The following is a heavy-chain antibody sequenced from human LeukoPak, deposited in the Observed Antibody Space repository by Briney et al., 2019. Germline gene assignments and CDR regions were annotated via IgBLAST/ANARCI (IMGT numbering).Heavy chain of an antibody. Sequence: ASVKVSCKASGYTFTSHGISWVRQAPGQGLEWMGWISAYNGNTNYAQKLQGRVTMTTDTSTSTAYMELRSLRSDDTAVYYCARAHGGSFRSYFDYWGQGTLVTVSS. V-gene: IGHV1-18*01. CDR3: ARAHGGSFRSYFDY. CDR1: GYTFTSHG. CDR2: ISAYNGNT. D-gene: IGHD1-26*01. J-gene: IGHJ4*02.